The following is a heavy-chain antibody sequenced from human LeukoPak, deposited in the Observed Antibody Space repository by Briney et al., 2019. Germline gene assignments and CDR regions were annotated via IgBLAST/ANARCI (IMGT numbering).Heavy chain of an antibody. V-gene: IGHV4-4*07. CDR3: ARQEDPNYGGIDY. D-gene: IGHD4-23*01. CDR2: IYTTVRT. Sequence: SETLSLTCTVSGVSISSDYWSWVRQPAGQGLGWFGRIYTTVRTNYNPSLKSRVTMSVDTSKNQCSLKLSSVTAEDTAVYYCARQEDPNYGGIDYWGKGTLVTVSS. CDR1: GVSISSDY. J-gene: IGHJ4*02.